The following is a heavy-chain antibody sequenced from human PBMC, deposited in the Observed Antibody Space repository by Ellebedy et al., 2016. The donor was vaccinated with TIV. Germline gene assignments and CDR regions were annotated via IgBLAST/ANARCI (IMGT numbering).Heavy chain of an antibody. D-gene: IGHD6-19*01. CDR3: ATSPSYSSGWYPDLEEYYYYGMDV. J-gene: IGHJ6*02. CDR2: IFYSGST. Sequence: MPSETLSLTCTVSGGPISSYYWNWIRQPPGKGLEWIAYIFYSGSTNYNPSLKNRVTISRDTSKNQFSLMLSTVTAADTAVYYCATSPSYSSGWYPDLEEYYYYGMDVWGQGTTVTVSS. V-gene: IGHV4-59*08. CDR1: GGPISSYY.